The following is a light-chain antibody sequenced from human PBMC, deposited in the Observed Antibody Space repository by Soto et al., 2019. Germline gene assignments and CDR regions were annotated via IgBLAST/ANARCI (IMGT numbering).Light chain of an antibody. J-gene: IGKJ1*01. V-gene: IGKV3-20*01. CDR2: GAS. CDR3: QLYGSSART. CDR1: QSVSSSY. Sequence: ENGLTQASGTLFLSPGERATLSCRASQSVSSSYLAWYQQKPGQAPRLLIYGASNRASGIPDRFSGSGSGTDFTLNISRLEPEDFAAYYCQLYGSSARTFGQGTKVDIK.